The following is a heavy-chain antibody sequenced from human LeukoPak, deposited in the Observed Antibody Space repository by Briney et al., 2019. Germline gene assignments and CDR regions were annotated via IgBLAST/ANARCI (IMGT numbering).Heavy chain of an antibody. D-gene: IGHD3-9*01. V-gene: IGHV1-69*13. CDR2: IIPIFGTA. CDR1: GYTFTSYA. CDR3: ARDHYDILTGYYKKYFDY. Sequence: GASVKVSCKASGYTFTSYAMNWVRQAPGQGLEWMGGIIPIFGTANYAQKFQGRVTITADESTSTAYMELSSLRSEDTAVYYCARDHYDILTGYYKKYFDYWGQGTLVTVSS. J-gene: IGHJ4*02.